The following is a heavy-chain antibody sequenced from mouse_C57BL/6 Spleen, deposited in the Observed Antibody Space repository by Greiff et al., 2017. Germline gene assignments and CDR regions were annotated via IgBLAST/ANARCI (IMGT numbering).Heavy chain of an antibody. CDR2: IWSGGST. CDR1: GFSLTSYG. Sequence: LQLKESGPGLVQPSQSLSITCTVSGFSLTSYGVHWVRQSPGKGLEWLGVIWSGGSTDYNAAFISRLSISKDNSTSQVFFKMNSLQADDTAIYYCARKRDYGSSVYAMDYWGQGTSVTASS. J-gene: IGHJ4*01. D-gene: IGHD1-1*01. V-gene: IGHV2-2*01. CDR3: ARKRDYGSSVYAMDY.